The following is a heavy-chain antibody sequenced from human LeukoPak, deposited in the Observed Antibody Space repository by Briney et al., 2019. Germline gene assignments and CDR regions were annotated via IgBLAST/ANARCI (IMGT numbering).Heavy chain of an antibody. CDR1: GYIFNGYY. V-gene: IGHV1-2*02. J-gene: IGHJ5*02. CDR2: INPNSGGT. D-gene: IGHD6-19*01. Sequence: ASVKVSCKASGYIFNGYYIHWVRQAPGQGLEWLGWINPNSGGTNCAQKFQGRVTMARDTSINTAYMELSSLRSDDTAVYYCARILSGIAVAGTERNWFDPWGQGTLVTVSS. CDR3: ARILSGIAVAGTERNWFDP.